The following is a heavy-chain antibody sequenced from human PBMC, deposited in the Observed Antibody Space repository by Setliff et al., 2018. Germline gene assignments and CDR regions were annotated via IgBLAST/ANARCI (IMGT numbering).Heavy chain of an antibody. CDR1: GGSVTESF. V-gene: IGHV4-4*07. CDR2: MIVSGGA. D-gene: IGHD6-19*01. CDR3: ARGPDLTAVGATYFYGMDV. Sequence: KPSETLSLTCTVSGGSVTESFWSWIRQPAGRGLEWIGRMIVSGGADYNPSLKSRVTMSVDSPNNKFSLNLSSVSAADTAVYYCARGPDLTAVGATYFYGMDVWGQGATVTVSS. J-gene: IGHJ6*02.